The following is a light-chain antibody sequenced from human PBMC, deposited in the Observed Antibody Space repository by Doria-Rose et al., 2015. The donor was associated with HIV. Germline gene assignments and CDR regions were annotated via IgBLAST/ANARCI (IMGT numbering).Light chain of an antibody. CDR3: HQYGTSWT. CDR1: QSFSSTY. J-gene: IGKJ1*01. V-gene: IGKV3-20*01. CDR2: DGS. Sequence: TQSPGTLSLSPGERATLSCRASQSFSSTYLAWYQQKPGQAPSLLIYDGSTRATGIPDRFSASGSGTDFTLTINRLEPEDFALYYCHQYGTSWTFGQGTKVETK.